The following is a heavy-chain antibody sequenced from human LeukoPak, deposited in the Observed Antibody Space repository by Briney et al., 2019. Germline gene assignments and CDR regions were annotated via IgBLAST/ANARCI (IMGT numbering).Heavy chain of an antibody. V-gene: IGHV4-59*01. Sequence: SETLSLTCTVSGGSISTYYWNWIRQPPGNGLEWIGNIYYSGSTNYNPSLKSRVTISVDTSKKQFSLKLSSVTAADTAVYYCARGGTTREGFDYWGQGTLVTVSS. CDR1: GGSISTYY. D-gene: IGHD1-7*01. CDR3: ARGGTTREGFDY. J-gene: IGHJ4*02. CDR2: IYYSGST.